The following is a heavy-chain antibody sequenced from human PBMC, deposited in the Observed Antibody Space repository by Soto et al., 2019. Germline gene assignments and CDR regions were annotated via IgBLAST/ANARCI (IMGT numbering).Heavy chain of an antibody. Sequence: EVQLVESGGGLVQPGASLRLSCAASGFTFSSYWMHWVRQAPGKGLVWVSGINSDGSSTSYAGSVKGRFTISRDNAKNTLYLQINSLRAEDTAVYYCVRTSLVVAAATREDYWGQGTLVTVSS. J-gene: IGHJ4*02. CDR2: INSDGSST. D-gene: IGHD2-15*01. CDR1: GFTFSSYW. CDR3: VRTSLVVAAATREDY. V-gene: IGHV3-74*01.